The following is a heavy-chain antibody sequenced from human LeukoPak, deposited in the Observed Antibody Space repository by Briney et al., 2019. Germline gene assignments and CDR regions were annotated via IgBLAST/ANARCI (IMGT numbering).Heavy chain of an antibody. CDR2: NYSWHST. CDR1: GLPLSFNL. V-gene: IGHV3-53*01. Sequence: GESLLHXCWLSGLPLSFNLVSSVPQATGKVVEYVSVNYSWHSTYHADPVQGRLTICRDNHNKLLHLQMHMLRGDDTGLFYCTSNYRDSEYFQHWGQGTLVTVSS. D-gene: IGHD4-17*01. CDR3: TSNYRDSEYFQH. J-gene: IGHJ1*01.